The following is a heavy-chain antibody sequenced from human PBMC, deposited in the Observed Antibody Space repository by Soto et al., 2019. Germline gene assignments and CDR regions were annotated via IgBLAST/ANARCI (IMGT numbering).Heavy chain of an antibody. CDR3: ARYYGDYKNYFDY. J-gene: IGHJ4*02. V-gene: IGHV4-39*01. Sequence: QLQLQESGPGLVKPSETLSLTCTVTGGSISRSHHFWGWIRQPPGKGLELIGSIFYSGTTYNNPSLNSRVTLSVDTSKNQFSLTLNSVTAADTAVYYCARYYGDYKNYFDYWGQGTLVTVSS. CDR2: IFYSGTT. D-gene: IGHD4-17*01. CDR1: GGSISRSHHF.